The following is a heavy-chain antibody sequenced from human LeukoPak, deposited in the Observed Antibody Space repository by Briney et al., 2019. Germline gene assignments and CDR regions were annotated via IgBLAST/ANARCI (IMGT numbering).Heavy chain of an antibody. D-gene: IGHD6-13*01. CDR2: ISSSGSTI. Sequence: KSGGSLRLSCAASGFTFSDYYMSWIRQAPAKGLERVSYISSSGSTIYYADSVKGRFTISRDNAKNSLYLQMNSLRAEDTAVYYCARGGIAAARRWFDPWGQGTLVTVSS. CDR3: ARGGIAAARRWFDP. V-gene: IGHV3-11*01. J-gene: IGHJ5*02. CDR1: GFTFSDYY.